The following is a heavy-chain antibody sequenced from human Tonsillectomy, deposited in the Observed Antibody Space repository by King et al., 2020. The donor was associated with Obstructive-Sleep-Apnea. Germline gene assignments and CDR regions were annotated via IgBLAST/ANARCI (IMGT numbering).Heavy chain of an antibody. CDR2: SYSRGSP. Sequence: PLPESGPVLVKHSETLSLPCTVSGGSISRYYWSWILQPPGTGLDWFVYSYSRGSPPYPPSLQSLVPIYVETAKNQFSLKLSSVTAADTAVYYCARHTGYYDSSGYAFDSWGQGTMVTVSA. J-gene: IGHJ3*02. CDR1: GGSISRYY. CDR3: ARHTGYYDSSGYAFDS. V-gene: IGHV4-59*01. D-gene: IGHD3-22*01.